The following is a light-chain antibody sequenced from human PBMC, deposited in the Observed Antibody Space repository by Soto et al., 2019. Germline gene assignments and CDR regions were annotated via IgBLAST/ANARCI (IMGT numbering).Light chain of an antibody. V-gene: IGKV1-5*03. CDR3: QHYNSYAEA. CDR1: QTISSW. CDR2: KAS. J-gene: IGKJ1*01. Sequence: DIQMTQSPSTLSGSVGDRVTLTCRASQTISSWLAWYQQKPGKAPKLLIYKASTLKSGVPSRFSGSGSGTDFTLTISSLQPDDFATYYCQHYNSYAEACGQGTKVELK.